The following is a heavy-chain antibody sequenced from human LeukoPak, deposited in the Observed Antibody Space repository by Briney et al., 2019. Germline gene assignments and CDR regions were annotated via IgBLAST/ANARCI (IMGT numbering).Heavy chain of an antibody. CDR1: GFTFSSYS. Sequence: GGSLRLSCAASGFTFSSYSMNWVRQAPGKGLEWVSYISSSSSTIYYADSVKGRFIISRDNAKNSLDLQMNSLRAEDTAVYYCARVEHIYCSSTSCTYDAFDIWGQGTMVTVSS. CDR2: ISSSSSTI. V-gene: IGHV3-48*04. J-gene: IGHJ3*02. CDR3: ARVEHIYCSSTSCTYDAFDI. D-gene: IGHD2-2*01.